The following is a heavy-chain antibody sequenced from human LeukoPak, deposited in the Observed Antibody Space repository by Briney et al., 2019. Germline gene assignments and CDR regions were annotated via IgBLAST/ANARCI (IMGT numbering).Heavy chain of an antibody. CDR1: GYTFTSYH. CDR2: IIPRGGST. V-gene: IGHV1-46*01. Sequence: ASVKVSCKASGYTFTSYHIHWVRQAPGHGLEWMGMIIPRGGSTTNAQKFQGRVTMARDLSTSTLYMELSSLGSDDTAVYYSARDRGSYDSSGYSFDYWGQGTLVTVSS. D-gene: IGHD3-22*01. J-gene: IGHJ4*02. CDR3: ARDRGSYDSSGYSFDY.